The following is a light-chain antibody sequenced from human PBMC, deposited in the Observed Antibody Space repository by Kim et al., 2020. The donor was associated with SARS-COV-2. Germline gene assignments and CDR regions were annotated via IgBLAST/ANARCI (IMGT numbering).Light chain of an antibody. J-gene: IGKJ5*01. CDR1: QGISRY. Sequence: AAVGDRVTITCRASQGISRYVAWYQQKPGKAPKLLIYAASTLQSGVPSRFSGSGSGTDFTRTISSLQPEDFATYYCQQLNSYPSTFGQGTRLEIK. CDR2: AAS. CDR3: QQLNSYPST. V-gene: IGKV1-9*01.